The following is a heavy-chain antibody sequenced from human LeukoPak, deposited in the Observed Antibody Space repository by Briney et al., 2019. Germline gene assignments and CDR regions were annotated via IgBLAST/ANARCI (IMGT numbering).Heavy chain of an antibody. CDR3: ARTSKVTSVMDI. D-gene: IGHD3-16*01. J-gene: IGHJ3*02. CDR2: IDTAGNT. V-gene: IGHV3-13*04. CDR1: GFTFSSYD. Sequence: GGSLRLSCAASGFTFSSYDMHWVRQATGKGLEWVSAIDTAGNTFYPGSVKGRFTISRENAKDSLYLQTNNVRTGDTALYFCARTSKVTSVMDIWGQGTMVTVSS.